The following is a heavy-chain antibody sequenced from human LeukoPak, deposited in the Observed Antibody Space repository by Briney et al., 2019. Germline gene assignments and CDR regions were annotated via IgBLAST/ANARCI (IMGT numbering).Heavy chain of an antibody. CDR1: GGSVSNYF. D-gene: IGHD6-13*01. V-gene: IGHV4-4*07. Sequence: PSETLSLTCTVSGGSVSNYFWSWIRPSAGRGLEWIGRVSANGNTNYNPSLESRVTMSVDTSKNQFSLKVNSVTAADTAVYYCARDRWDDISSWSGSFDYWGQGTLVTVSS. CDR3: ARDRWDDISSWSGSFDY. J-gene: IGHJ4*02. CDR2: VSANGNT.